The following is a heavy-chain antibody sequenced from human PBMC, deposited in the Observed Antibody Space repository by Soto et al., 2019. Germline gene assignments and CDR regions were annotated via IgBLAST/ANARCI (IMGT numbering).Heavy chain of an antibody. J-gene: IGHJ6*02. V-gene: IGHV3-33*01. CDR1: GFTFSSYG. D-gene: IGHD3-16*01. CDR3: ARGMMRMDV. CDR2: IWYDGSNK. Sequence: GGSLRLSCAASGFTFSSYGMHWVRQAPGKGLEWVAVIWYDGSNKYYADSVKGRFTISRDNSKNTLYLQMNSLRAEDTAVYYCARGMMRMDVWGQGTTATVSS.